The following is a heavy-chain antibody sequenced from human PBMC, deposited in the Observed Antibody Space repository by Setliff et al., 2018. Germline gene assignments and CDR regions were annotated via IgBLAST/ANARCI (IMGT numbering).Heavy chain of an antibody. CDR1: RGSISSSGYY. CDR2: IYSGGNT. Sequence: SETLSLTCTVSRGSISSSGYYWVWIRQPPGKGLEWIGSIYSGGNTYNNASLKSRVTISVDTSKNQFSLRLSSVTAADTAVYSCARHVGIRGRGYNYYYYYMDVWGKGTTVTAP. D-gene: IGHD3-10*01. CDR3: ARHVGIRGRGYNYYYYYMDV. V-gene: IGHV4-39*01. J-gene: IGHJ6*03.